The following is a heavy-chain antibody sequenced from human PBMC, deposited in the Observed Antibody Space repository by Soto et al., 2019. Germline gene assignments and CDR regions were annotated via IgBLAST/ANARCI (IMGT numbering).Heavy chain of an antibody. D-gene: IGHD6-19*01. CDR2: IYTSGST. V-gene: IGHV4-4*07. J-gene: IGHJ5*02. CDR1: GGSISSYY. CDR3: ARASGRGIAVAGKGGFDP. Sequence: QVQLQESGPGLVKPSETLSLTCTVSGGSISSYYWSWIRQPAGKGLEWIGRIYTSGSTNYNPSLKRRVTMAGDTAKNQVPPKLSSVTAADTAVDYCARASGRGIAVAGKGGFDPWGQGTLVTVSS.